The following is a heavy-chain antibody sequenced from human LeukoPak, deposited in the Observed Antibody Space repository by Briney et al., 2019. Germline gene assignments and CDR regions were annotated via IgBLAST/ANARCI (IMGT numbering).Heavy chain of an antibody. CDR2: INPSGGST. V-gene: IGHV1-46*01. D-gene: IGHD3-22*01. CDR1: GYTFTGYY. CDR3: ARIAEVVYDSSGYFAY. Sequence: ASVKVSCKASGYTFTGYYMHWVRQAPGQGLEWMGMINPSGGSTTYAQKFQGRVTMTRDTSTSTVYMELSSLRSEDTAVYYCARIAEVVYDSSGYFAYWGQGTLVTVSS. J-gene: IGHJ4*02.